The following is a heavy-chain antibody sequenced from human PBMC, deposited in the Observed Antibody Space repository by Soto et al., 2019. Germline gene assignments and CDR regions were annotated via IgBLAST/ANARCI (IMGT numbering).Heavy chain of an antibody. CDR2: ISASGENT. V-gene: IGHV3-23*01. CDR1: EFTFSGYA. D-gene: IGHD3-3*01. CDR3: GNSPGSVSAPEASGY. J-gene: IGHJ4*02. Sequence: EAQVLESGGGLAQPGGSLRLYCATSEFTFSGYAMSWVRQTPGKGLEWISGISASGENTYYADSVEGRFIISRDNSKNTLCLHMNSLRAEDTAVYFCGNSPGSVSAPEASGYWGRGTLVIVSS.